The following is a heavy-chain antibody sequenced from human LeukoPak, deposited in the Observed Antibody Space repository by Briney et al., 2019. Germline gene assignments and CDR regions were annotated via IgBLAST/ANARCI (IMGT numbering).Heavy chain of an antibody. V-gene: IGHV3-49*04. CDR1: GFSFGDYA. CDR3: TRAVVVVAATGSYYYGMDV. Sequence: GGSLRLSCAASGFSFGDYAMSWVRQAPWKGLEWVGFIRSKAYGGTTEYAASVKGRFTISRDDSKSIAYLQMNSLKTEDTAVYYCTRAVVVVAATGSYYYGMDVWGQGTTVTVSS. D-gene: IGHD2-15*01. CDR2: IRSKAYGGTT. J-gene: IGHJ6*02.